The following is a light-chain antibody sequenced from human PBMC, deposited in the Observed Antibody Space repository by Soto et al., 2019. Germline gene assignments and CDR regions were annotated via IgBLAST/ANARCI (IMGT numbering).Light chain of an antibody. CDR3: SSYTSSSTRV. V-gene: IGLV2-14*01. CDR2: EVS. Sequence: QSALTQPASVSGSPGQSITISCTGTSSDVGGYNYVSWYQQHPGKAPKLMIYEVSNRPSGVSNRFSGSKSGNTASLTIYGLQAEDEAHYYCSSYTSSSTRVLGTGTKVTVL. J-gene: IGLJ1*01. CDR1: SSDVGGYNY.